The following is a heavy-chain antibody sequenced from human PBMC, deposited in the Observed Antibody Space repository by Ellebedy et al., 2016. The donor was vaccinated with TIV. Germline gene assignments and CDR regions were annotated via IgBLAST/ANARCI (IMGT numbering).Heavy chain of an antibody. CDR3: AREGSPLAAAGLS. V-gene: IGHV3-23*01. CDR2: ISGSGGST. Sequence: PGGSLRLSCAASGFTFSSYAMSWVRQAPGKGLEWVSGISGSGGSTYYADSVKGRFTISRDNSKNTLYLQMNSLRADDTAVYYCAREGSPLAAAGLSWGQGTLVTVSS. CDR1: GFTFSSYA. D-gene: IGHD6-13*01. J-gene: IGHJ5*02.